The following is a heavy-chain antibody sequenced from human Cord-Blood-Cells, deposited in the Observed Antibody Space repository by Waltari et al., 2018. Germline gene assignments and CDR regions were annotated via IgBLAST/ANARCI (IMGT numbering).Heavy chain of an antibody. CDR2: INSDGSST. CDR1: GFTFRRYW. CDR3: ARDLYYYDSSGYYF. J-gene: IGHJ4*02. V-gene: IGHV3-74*01. Sequence: EVQLVESGGGLVQTGGSLRLSWAAFGFTFRRYWMAWVRQAPGKGLVWVSRINSDGSSTSYADSVKGRFTISRDNAKNTLYLQMNSLRAEDTAVYYCARDLYYYDSSGYYFGGQGTLVTVSS. D-gene: IGHD3-22*01.